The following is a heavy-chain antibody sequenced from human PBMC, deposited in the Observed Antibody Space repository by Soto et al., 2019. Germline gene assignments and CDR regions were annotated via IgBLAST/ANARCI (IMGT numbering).Heavy chain of an antibody. V-gene: IGHV1-46*01. CDR1: GYTFTHYY. J-gene: IGHJ5*02. CDR2: INPASGST. D-gene: IGHD6-13*01. CDR3: ARDLAAGDR. Sequence: QVQLVQSGAEVMKPGASVKLSCRTSGYTFTHYYIHWVRQAPGQGLEWLGIINPASGSTNYAQEFQGRVTLTMDTSTTTVYMALSGLRAEDTAIFYCARDLAAGDRWGQGTLVSVSS.